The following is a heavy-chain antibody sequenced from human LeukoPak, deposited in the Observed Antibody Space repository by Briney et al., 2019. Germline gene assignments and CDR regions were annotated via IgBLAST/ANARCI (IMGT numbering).Heavy chain of an antibody. CDR3: ATSCYGSGTYYNWFDP. J-gene: IGHJ5*02. V-gene: IGHV4-59*01. CDR2: IHSIGTT. CDR1: GGSISRNY. Sequence: PSETLSLTCTVSGGSISRNYWSWIRQTPGKGLEWIGYIHSIGTTNYNPSLESRLTISIDTSKNQFSLKLTSVTAADTAVYYCATSCYGSGTYYNWFDPWGQGTLVTVSS. D-gene: IGHD3-10*01.